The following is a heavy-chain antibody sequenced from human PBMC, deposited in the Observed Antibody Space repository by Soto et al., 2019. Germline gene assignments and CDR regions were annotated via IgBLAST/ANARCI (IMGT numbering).Heavy chain of an antibody. CDR3: STRAYDTNGYYRFDP. CDR2: INHSGST. Sequence: PSETLSLTCAVYGGSFSGYYWSWIRQPPGKGLEWIGEINHSGSTNFNPSLKSRVTISLDTSKNQFSLTLSAATAADTAMYYCSTRAYDTNGYYRFDPWGQGTLVTVSS. D-gene: IGHD3-22*01. CDR1: GGSFSGYY. V-gene: IGHV4-34*01. J-gene: IGHJ5*01.